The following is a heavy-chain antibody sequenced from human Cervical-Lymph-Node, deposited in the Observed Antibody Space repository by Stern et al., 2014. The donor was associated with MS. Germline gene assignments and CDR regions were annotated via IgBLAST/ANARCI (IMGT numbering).Heavy chain of an antibody. J-gene: IGHJ4*02. CDR3: ARGITSIEGMGVYFDE. D-gene: IGHD3-22*01. V-gene: IGHV5-51*03. Sequence: EFHLVESGADVKKPGESLKISCQGSGYSFTNYWIGWVRQMPGKGLDWMGIIYPGDSDTRYRKYFQGQVTSSADKSISTAYLQWRSLKASDTAIYYCARGITSIEGMGVYFDEWGQETLVTVSS. CDR1: GYSFTNYW. CDR2: IYPGDSDT.